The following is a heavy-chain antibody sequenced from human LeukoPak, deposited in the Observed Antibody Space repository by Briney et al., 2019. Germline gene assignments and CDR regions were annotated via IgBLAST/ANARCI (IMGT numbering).Heavy chain of an antibody. D-gene: IGHD6-19*01. CDR2: IYYSGST. J-gene: IGHJ4*02. CDR1: GGSISSSSYY. Sequence: SETLSLTCTVSGGSISSSSYYWGWIRQPPGKGLEWIGSIYYSGSTYYNPSLKSRVTISVDTSKNQFSLKLSSVTAPDTAVYYCARPSSGWSPFDYWGQGTLVTVSS. V-gene: IGHV4-39*01. CDR3: ARPSSGWSPFDY.